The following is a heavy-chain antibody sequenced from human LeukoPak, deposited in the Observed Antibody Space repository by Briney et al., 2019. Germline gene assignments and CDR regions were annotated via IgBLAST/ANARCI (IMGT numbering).Heavy chain of an antibody. CDR3: ARGYSYGYGY. J-gene: IGHJ4*02. V-gene: IGHV1-2*02. CDR2: INPNSGGT. D-gene: IGHD5-18*01. Sequence: ASVKVSCKASGYTFTGYYIHWVRQAPGQGLEWMGWINPNSGGTNCAQKFQGRVTMTRDTSISTAYMELSRLRSDDTAVYYCARGYSYGYGYWGQGTLVTVSS. CDR1: GYTFTGYY.